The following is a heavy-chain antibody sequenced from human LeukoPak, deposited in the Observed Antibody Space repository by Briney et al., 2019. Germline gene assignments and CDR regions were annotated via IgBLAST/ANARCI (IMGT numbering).Heavy chain of an antibody. V-gene: IGHV3-7*01. CDR2: IKGDESAK. CDR3: ARDRIAAAGTDYDY. D-gene: IGHD6-13*01. CDR1: GFTSSSYW. Sequence: GGSLRLSCAASGFTSSSYWMTWIRQAPGKGLEWVANIKGDESAKYYVDSVKGRFTISRDNAYNSLYLQMNSLRAEDTAVYYCARDRIAAAGTDYDYWGQGALVTVSS. J-gene: IGHJ4*02.